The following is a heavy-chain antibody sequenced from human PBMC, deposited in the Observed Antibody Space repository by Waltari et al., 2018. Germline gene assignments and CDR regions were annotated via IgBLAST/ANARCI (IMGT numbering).Heavy chain of an antibody. CDR3: VKDSKGTDSRYAFDI. CDR2: IYYSGST. J-gene: IGHJ3*02. V-gene: IGHV4-39*02. Sequence: QLQLQESGPGLVKPSETLSLTCTVSGGSISSSSYYWGWIRQPPGKGLEWIGSIYYSGSTYYNPSLKSRVTISVDTSKNQFSLKLSSVTAADTAVYYCVKDSKGTDSRYAFDIWGQGTMVTVSS. D-gene: IGHD1-1*01. CDR1: GGSISSSSYY.